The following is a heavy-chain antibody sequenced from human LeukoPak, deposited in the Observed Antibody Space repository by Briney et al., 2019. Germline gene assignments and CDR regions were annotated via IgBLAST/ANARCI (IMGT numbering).Heavy chain of an antibody. CDR2: IYHSGST. J-gene: IGHJ4*02. CDR3: AREGRGYYYGSGSYSHFDY. V-gene: IGHV4-38-2*02. D-gene: IGHD3-10*01. CDR1: GYSISSGYY. Sequence: SETLSLTCTVSGYSISSGYYWGWIRQPPGKGLECIGSIYHSGSTYYNPSLKSRVTISVDTSKNQFSLKLSSVTAADTAVYYCAREGRGYYYGSGSYSHFDYWGQGTLVTVSS.